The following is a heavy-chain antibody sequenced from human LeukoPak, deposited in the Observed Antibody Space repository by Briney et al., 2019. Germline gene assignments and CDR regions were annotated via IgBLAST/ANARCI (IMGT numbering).Heavy chain of an antibody. CDR2: ISYSGST. J-gene: IGHJ4*02. CDR1: GGSISSSSYY. V-gene: IGHV4-39*02. CDR3: ARDGGLTHDFDY. D-gene: IGHD2-15*01. Sequence: SETLSLTCKVSGGSISSSSYYWGWIRQPPGKGLEWIGSISYSGSTYYNPSLKSRVTISVDTSKNQFSLKLSSETAADTAVYYCARDGGLTHDFDYWGQGTLVTVSS.